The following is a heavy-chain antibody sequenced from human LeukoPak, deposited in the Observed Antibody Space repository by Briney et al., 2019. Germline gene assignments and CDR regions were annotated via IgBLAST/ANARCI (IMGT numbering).Heavy chain of an antibody. V-gene: IGHV3-21*01. CDR2: ISSVNNYI. J-gene: IGHJ4*02. Sequence: GGSLRLSRAASGFTFSTYSMNWVRQAPGKGLEWVSSISSVNNYISYADSVKGRFTISRDNAKSSLYLQMNSLRAEDTAVYFCARRLTYFDSSGYLDYWGQGTLVTVSS. CDR1: GFTFSTYS. CDR3: ARRLTYFDSSGYLDY. D-gene: IGHD3-22*01.